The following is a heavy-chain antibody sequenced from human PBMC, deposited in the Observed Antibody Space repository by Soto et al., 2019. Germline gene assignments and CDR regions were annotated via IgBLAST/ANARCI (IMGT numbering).Heavy chain of an antibody. CDR3: ATTPLYYDFSSGYYLTSSGAGVYYYYYGMDV. D-gene: IGHD3-3*01. CDR2: MNPNSGNT. J-gene: IGHJ6*02. V-gene: IGHV1-8*01. Sequence: ASVKVSCKASGYTFTSYDINWVRQATGQGLEWMGWMNPNSGNTGYAQKFQGRVTMTRNTSISTAYMELSSLRSEDTAVYYCATTPLYYDFSSGYYLTSSGAGVYYYYYGMDVWGQGTTVTVSS. CDR1: GYTFTSYD.